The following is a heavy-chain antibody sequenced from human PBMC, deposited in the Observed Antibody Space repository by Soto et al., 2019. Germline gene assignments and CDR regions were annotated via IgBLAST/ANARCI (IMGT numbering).Heavy chain of an antibody. CDR1: GFTFTSSA. D-gene: IGHD2-2*01. CDR2: IVVGSGNT. CDR3: AATIPAAGLDY. Sequence: QMQLVQSGPEVKKPGTSVKVSCKASGFTFTSSAVQWVRQARGQRLEWIGWIVVGSGNTNYAQKFEERVPITRDMSTSTAYMELSSLRSEDTAVYYCAATIPAAGLDYWGQGTLVTVSS. J-gene: IGHJ4*02. V-gene: IGHV1-58*01.